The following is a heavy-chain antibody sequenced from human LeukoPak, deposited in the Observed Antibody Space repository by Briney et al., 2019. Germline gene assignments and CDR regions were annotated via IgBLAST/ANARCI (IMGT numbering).Heavy chain of an antibody. J-gene: IGHJ4*02. V-gene: IGHV3-7*01. CDR3: ASSFLEGY. Sequence: PGGSLRLSCTASGFTFNRDWTAWVRQAPGKGLEWVANIKEDGSEKNYVDSVKGRFTISRDNAKNSLYLQMNSLRAEDTAVYYCASSFLEGYWGQGTLVTVSS. CDR2: IKEDGSEK. D-gene: IGHD3-3*01. CDR1: GFTFNRDW.